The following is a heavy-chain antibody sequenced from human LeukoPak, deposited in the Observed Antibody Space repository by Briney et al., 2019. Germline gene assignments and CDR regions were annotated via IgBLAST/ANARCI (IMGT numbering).Heavy chain of an antibody. Sequence: SETLSLTCTVSGGSISSSSYYWGWIRQPPGKGLEWIGSIYSSGSTYYDPSLKSRVTISVDTSKNQFSLRLSSVTAADTAVYYCARHGAEGEYYYYYYMDVWGKGTTVTVSS. CDR2: IYSSGST. V-gene: IGHV4-39*01. CDR3: ARHGAEGEYYYYYYMDV. CDR1: GGSISSSSYY. J-gene: IGHJ6*03. D-gene: IGHD3-10*01.